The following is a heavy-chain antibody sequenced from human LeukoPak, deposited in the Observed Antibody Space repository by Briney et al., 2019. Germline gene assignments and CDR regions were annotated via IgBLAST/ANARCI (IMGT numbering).Heavy chain of an antibody. J-gene: IGHJ4*02. CDR1: GXTFSSHE. D-gene: IGHD5-18*01. CDR3: ARELHSYNN. CDR2: ISSSGSTM. V-gene: IGHV3-48*03. Sequence: GGSLRLSWAASGXTFSSHEMNWVRQAPGKGLEWVSYISSSGSTMYYADSVKGRFTISRDNAKNSLYLQMNSLRAEDTAVYYCARELHSYNNWGQGTLVTVSS.